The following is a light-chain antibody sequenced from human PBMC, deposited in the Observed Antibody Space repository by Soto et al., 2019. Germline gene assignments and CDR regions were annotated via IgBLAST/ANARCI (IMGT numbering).Light chain of an antibody. Sequence: EIVLTQSPDTLSLSPGERATLSCRASQSVSSSYLAWYQQTPGQAPRLLIYGTSNRATGIPDRFSGSGSGTHYSLTISRLEPEDFALYYCQQSGNSRWTFGQGTKVEIK. CDR3: QQSGNSRWT. CDR1: QSVSSSY. J-gene: IGKJ1*01. V-gene: IGKV3-20*01. CDR2: GTS.